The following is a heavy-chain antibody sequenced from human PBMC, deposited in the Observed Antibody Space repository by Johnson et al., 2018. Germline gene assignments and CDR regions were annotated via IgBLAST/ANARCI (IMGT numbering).Heavy chain of an antibody. CDR1: GFTVSGNY. CDR2: LYNDGRQ. V-gene: IGHV3-66*02. D-gene: IGHD3-16*01. J-gene: IGHJ3*02. CDR3: ARASYVDLGAFDI. Sequence: VQLVESGGGLIQPGGSLRLSCAVSGFTVSGNYVTWVRQAPGKGLEWLSILYNDGRQDYADTVKGRFTISRDNSKTMVYLQLDSLRTDDSALYYCARASYVDLGAFDIWGQGTMLTVSS.